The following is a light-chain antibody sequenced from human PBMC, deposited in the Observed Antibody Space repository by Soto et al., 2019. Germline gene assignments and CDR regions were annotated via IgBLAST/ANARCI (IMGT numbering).Light chain of an antibody. CDR2: DAS. J-gene: IGKJ2*01. CDR3: QQYDNLPYT. Sequence: DLQMTQSPSSLSASVGDRVTITCQASQDISNYLNWYQQKPGKAPKLLIYDASNLETGVPSRFSGSGSGTDFTFTISSLQPEEIATYYCQQYDNLPYTFGQGTKLEIK. CDR1: QDISNY. V-gene: IGKV1-33*01.